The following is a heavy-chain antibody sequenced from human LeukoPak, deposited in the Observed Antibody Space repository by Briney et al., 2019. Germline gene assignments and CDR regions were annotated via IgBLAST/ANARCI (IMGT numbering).Heavy chain of an antibody. V-gene: IGHV1-46*03. Sequence: GASVKVSCKASGYTFTSYYMHWVRQAPGQGLEWMGIINPSGGSTSYAQKFQGRVTMTRDTSTSTVYMELSSLRSEDTAVYYCARPAYCSGGSCYSFDYWGQGTLVTVSS. D-gene: IGHD2-15*01. CDR1: GYTFTSYY. CDR3: ARPAYCSGGSCYSFDY. CDR2: INPSGGST. J-gene: IGHJ4*02.